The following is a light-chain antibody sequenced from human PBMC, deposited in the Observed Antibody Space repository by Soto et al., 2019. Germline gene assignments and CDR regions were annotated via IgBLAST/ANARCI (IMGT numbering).Light chain of an antibody. J-gene: IGLJ2*01. V-gene: IGLV1-44*01. CDR1: PSNIGSNT. CDR2: GDY. Sequence: QSVLTQPPSASGIPGQRVTISCSGSPSNIGSNTVSWYQQFSGSAPRLIMYGDYRRPSGVPDRFSGSKSGTSASLAISGLQSEDESIFYCAAWDDSLSGHVVFGGGTKVTVL. CDR3: AAWDDSLSGHVV.